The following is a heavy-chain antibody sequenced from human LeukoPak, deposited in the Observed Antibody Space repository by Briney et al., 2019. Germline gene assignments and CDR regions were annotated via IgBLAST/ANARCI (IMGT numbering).Heavy chain of an antibody. V-gene: IGHV4-30-4*01. Sequence: SETLSLTCTVSGGSISSGSYYGSWIRQPPGKGLEWLGYIYYSGSTYYNPSLKSRVTISVDTSKDQFSLKLSSVTAADTAVYYCARIGSESYSGTFDYWGQGTLVTVSS. D-gene: IGHD3-10*01. J-gene: IGHJ4*02. CDR1: GGSISSGSYY. CDR2: IYYSGST. CDR3: ARIGSESYSGTFDY.